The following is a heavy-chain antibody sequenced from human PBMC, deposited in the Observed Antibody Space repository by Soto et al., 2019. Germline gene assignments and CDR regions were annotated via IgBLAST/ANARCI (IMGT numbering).Heavy chain of an antibody. D-gene: IGHD3-3*01. CDR1: GDSISNGTYH. CDR3: ARHAHCGILRFLFPPGYYFDY. V-gene: IGHV4-39*01. J-gene: IGHJ4*02. CDR2: IYHSGNT. Sequence: SETLSLTCSVSGDSISNGTYHWGWIRQPPGKGLEWIGSIYHSGNTYYNPSLKSRVTISVDTSKNQFSLKLSSVTAADTAVYYCARHAHCGILRFLFPPGYYFDYWGQGTLVTVSS.